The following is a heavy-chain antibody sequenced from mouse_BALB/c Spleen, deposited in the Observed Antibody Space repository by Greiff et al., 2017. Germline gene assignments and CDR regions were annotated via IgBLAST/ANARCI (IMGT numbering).Heavy chain of an antibody. V-gene: IGHV2-9*02. CDR2: IWAGGST. CDR3: ARTQSITTVVATGAMDY. Sequence: VQVVESGPGLVAPSQSLSITCTVSGFSLTSYGVHWVRQPPGKGLEWLGVIWAGGSTNYNSALMSRLSISKDNSKSQVFLKMNSLQTDDTAMYYCARTQSITTVVATGAMDYWGQGTSVTVSS. J-gene: IGHJ4*01. D-gene: IGHD1-1*01. CDR1: GFSLTSYG.